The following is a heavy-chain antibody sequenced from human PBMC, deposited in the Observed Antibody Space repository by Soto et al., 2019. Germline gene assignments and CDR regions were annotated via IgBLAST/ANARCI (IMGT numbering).Heavy chain of an antibody. J-gene: IGHJ4*02. CDR1: GFTFSSYA. D-gene: IGHD2-8*02. Sequence: GGSLRLSCAASGFTFSSYAMHWVRQAPGKGLEWVAVISYDGSNKYYADSVKGRVTMTRDTSTCTVYMELSGLRSEDTAVYYCAREAIVLVAASAKFDYWGQGTPVTVSS. CDR2: ISYDGSNK. CDR3: AREAIVLVAASAKFDY. V-gene: IGHV3-30-3*01.